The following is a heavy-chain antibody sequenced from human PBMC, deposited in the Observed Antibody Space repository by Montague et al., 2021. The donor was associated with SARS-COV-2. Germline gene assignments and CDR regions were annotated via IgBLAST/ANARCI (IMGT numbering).Heavy chain of an antibody. CDR3: ARASSSWSGLDP. Sequence: SETLSLTCAVYGGSFSGYYWTWVRQPPGKGLEWIGEINHSGNTNYKPSLESRITMSVDTSKSLVSLNLTSVTAADTAVYYSARASSSWSGLDPWGQGTLVTVSS. D-gene: IGHD6-6*01. CDR2: INHSGNT. CDR1: GGSFSGYY. J-gene: IGHJ5*02. V-gene: IGHV4-34*01.